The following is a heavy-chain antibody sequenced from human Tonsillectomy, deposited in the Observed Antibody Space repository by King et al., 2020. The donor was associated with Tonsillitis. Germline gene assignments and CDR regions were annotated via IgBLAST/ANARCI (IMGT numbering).Heavy chain of an antibody. CDR3: ARDSCSRTSCYIDY. CDR1: GLTLSTYG. CDR2: VWSDGSSS. D-gene: IGHD2-2*02. Sequence: VQLVESGGGVVQPGRSLRLSCAASGLTLSTYGVNWVRQAQGKGLEWVAVVWSDGSSSFYADSGKGRFRLSRDNSKHTVFLQMNSLRAEDTALYYCARDSCSRTSCYIDYWGQGTLVTVSS. V-gene: IGHV3-33*08. J-gene: IGHJ4*02.